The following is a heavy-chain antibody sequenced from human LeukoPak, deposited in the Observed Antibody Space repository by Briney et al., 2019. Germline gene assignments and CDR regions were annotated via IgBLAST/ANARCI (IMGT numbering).Heavy chain of an antibody. D-gene: IGHD3-9*01. CDR1: GFICRNYA. CDR2: ITGSGDTT. V-gene: IGHV3-23*01. Sequence: GASLRLSCAASGFICRNYAMSWVRQAPGKGLEWVSAITGSGDTTYYADSVKGRFTISRDNSKNTLYVEMNTLRAEDTAIYYCAKWGDYDILTGYYVSDFWGQGTLVTVSS. J-gene: IGHJ4*02. CDR3: AKWGDYDILTGYYVSDF.